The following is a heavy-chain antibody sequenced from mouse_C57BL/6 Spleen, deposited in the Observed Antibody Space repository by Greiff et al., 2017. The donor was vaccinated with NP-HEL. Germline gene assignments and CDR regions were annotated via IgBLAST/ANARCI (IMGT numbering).Heavy chain of an antibody. D-gene: IGHD3-1*01. Sequence: DAGGGLVQPKGSLKLSCAASGFSFNTYAMNWVRQAPGKGLEWVARIRSKSNNYATYYADSVKDRFTISRDDSESMLYLQMNNLKTEDTAMYYCVRQGLRGPWFAYWGQGTLVTVSA. V-gene: IGHV10-1*01. CDR1: GFSFNTYA. J-gene: IGHJ3*01. CDR3: VRQGLRGPWFAY. CDR2: IRSKSNNYAT.